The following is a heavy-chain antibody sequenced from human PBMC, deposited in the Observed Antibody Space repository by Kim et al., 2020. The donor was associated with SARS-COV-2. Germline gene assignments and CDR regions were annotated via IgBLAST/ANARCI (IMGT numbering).Heavy chain of an antibody. CDR2: IKGDGGTT. CDR1: GFTFSSNW. J-gene: IGHJ4*02. Sequence: GGSLRLSCAASGFTFSSNWMHWVRQAPGKGLVWVSRIKGDGGTTVYADFVKGLFTISRDNDKNTLYLVMNRLRADDTAVYYCARTGYTNSKIDFWGQGTL. CDR3: ARTGYTNSKIDF. D-gene: IGHD6-6*01. V-gene: IGHV3-74*01.